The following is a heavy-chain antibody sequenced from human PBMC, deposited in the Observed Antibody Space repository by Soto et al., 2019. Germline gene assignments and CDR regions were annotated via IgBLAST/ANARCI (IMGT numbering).Heavy chain of an antibody. Sequence: GGSLRLSCAASGFTFSSYGMHWVRQAPGKGLEWVAVISYDGSNKYYADSVKGRFTISRDNSKNTLYLQMNSLRAEDTAVYYCAKGGQAGYYYYYGMDVWGQGTNVTVSS. CDR3: AKGGQAGYYYYYGMDV. D-gene: IGHD6-19*01. CDR2: ISYDGSNK. V-gene: IGHV3-30*18. CDR1: GFTFSSYG. J-gene: IGHJ6*02.